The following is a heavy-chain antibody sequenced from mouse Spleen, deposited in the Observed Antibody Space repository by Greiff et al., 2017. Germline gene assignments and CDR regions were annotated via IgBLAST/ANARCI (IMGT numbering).Heavy chain of an antibody. CDR2: IHPNSGST. Sequence: QVQLQQPGAELVKPGASVKLSCKASGYTFTSYWMHWVKQRPGQGLEWIGMIHPNSGSTNYNEKFKSKATLTVDKSSSTAYMQLSSLTSEDSAVYYCARDPELRGYAMDYWGQGTSVTVSS. CDR3: ARDPELRGYAMDY. J-gene: IGHJ4*01. V-gene: IGHV1-64*01. CDR1: GYTFTSYW. D-gene: IGHD3-2*02.